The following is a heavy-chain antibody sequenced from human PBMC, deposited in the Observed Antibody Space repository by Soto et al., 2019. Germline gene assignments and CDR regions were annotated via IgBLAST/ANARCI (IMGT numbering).Heavy chain of an antibody. V-gene: IGHV5-51*01. CDR2: IYPGDSDT. Sequence: GESLKISCKGSGYSFSNYWIGWVRQMPGKGLEWMGIIYPGDSDTKYSPSFQGQVTISADKSISTAYLQLNSLRAEDTAVYYCARGVFPIYYYDSSGYYHDAFDIWGQGTMVTVSS. CDR1: GYSFSNYW. CDR3: ARGVFPIYYYDSSGYYHDAFDI. D-gene: IGHD3-22*01. J-gene: IGHJ3*02.